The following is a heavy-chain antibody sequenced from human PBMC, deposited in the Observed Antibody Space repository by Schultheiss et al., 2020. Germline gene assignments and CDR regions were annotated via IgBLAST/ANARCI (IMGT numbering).Heavy chain of an antibody. CDR2: ISTEHGNT. Sequence: ASVKASFKASGYTFTSYGISWVRQAPGQGLEWMGWISTEHGNTNYAQKFQGRVTITADKSTSTAYMELSSLRSEATAVYYCARGGDSNDWFDPWGQGTLVTVSS. V-gene: IGHV1-18*01. J-gene: IGHJ5*02. CDR1: GYTFTSYG. D-gene: IGHD4-11*01. CDR3: ARGGDSNDWFDP.